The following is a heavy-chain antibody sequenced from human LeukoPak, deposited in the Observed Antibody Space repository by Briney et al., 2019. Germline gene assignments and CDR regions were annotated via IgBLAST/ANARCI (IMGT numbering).Heavy chain of an antibody. CDR1: GYTFTSYG. CDR3: ARDTVPTPPDY. V-gene: IGHV1-18*01. J-gene: IGHJ4*01. CDR2: ISAYSGNT. D-gene: IGHD4-11*01. Sequence: ASVEVSCKASGYTFTSYGISWVRQAPGQGLEWMGWISAYSGNTNYAQKFQGRVTMTTDTSTNTAYMELRSLNSDDTAVYYCARDTVPTPPDYWGHGTLVTVSS.